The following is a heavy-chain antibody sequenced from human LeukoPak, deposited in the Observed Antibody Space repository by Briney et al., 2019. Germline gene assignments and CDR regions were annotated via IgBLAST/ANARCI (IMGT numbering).Heavy chain of an antibody. V-gene: IGHV3-23*01. CDR2: ISGSGGST. D-gene: IGHD2-2*01. Sequence: GGSLRLSCAASGLTFSSYAMSWVRQAPGKGLEWVSAISGSGGSTYYADSVKGRFTISRDNSKNTLYLQMNSLRAEDTAVYYCAKDWQLYCSSTSCYEPYFDYWGQGTLVTVSS. CDR3: AKDWQLYCSSTSCYEPYFDY. J-gene: IGHJ4*02. CDR1: GLTFSSYA.